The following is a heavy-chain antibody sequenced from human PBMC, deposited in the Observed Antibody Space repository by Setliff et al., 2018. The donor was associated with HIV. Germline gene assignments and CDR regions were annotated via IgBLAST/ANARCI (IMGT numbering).Heavy chain of an antibody. J-gene: IGHJ4*02. V-gene: IGHV4-34*01. D-gene: IGHD2-15*01. Sequence: SETLSLTCAVSGGSFSAYYWGWIRQPPGKGLEWIGDINHSGSTNYSPSLKSRVTISLDTSEKQFSLKLSSVTAADTAVYYCARGPYCSGGSCYSTPTDYWGQGTLVTVSS. CDR1: GGSFSAYY. CDR2: INHSGST. CDR3: ARGPYCSGGSCYSTPTDY.